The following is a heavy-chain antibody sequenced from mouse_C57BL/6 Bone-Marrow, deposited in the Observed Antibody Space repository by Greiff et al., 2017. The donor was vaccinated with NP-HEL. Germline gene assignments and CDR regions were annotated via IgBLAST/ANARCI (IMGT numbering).Heavy chain of an antibody. J-gene: IGHJ2*01. Sequence: EVQLQQSGPVLVKPGASVKMSCKASGYTFTDYYMNWVKQSHGKSLEWIGVINPYNGGTSSNQKFKGKATLTVDKSSSTAYMGLNSLTSEDSAVYYCSLITTVVFDYWGQGTTLTVSS. CDR3: SLITTVVFDY. CDR1: GYTFTDYY. D-gene: IGHD1-1*01. CDR2: INPYNGGT. V-gene: IGHV1-19*01.